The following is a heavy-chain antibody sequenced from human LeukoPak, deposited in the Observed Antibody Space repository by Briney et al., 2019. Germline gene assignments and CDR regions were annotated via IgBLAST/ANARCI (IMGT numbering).Heavy chain of an antibody. D-gene: IGHD3-10*01. Sequence: GASVKVSCKASGYTFTSYGISWVRQAPGQGLEWMGWISAYNGNTNYAQKLQGRVTMTTDTSTSTAYMELSSLRSEDTAVYYCARDRPDYYGSGSYHSRNLDYWGQGTLVTVSS. CDR3: ARDRPDYYGSGSYHSRNLDY. CDR2: ISAYNGNT. CDR1: GYTFTSYG. J-gene: IGHJ4*02. V-gene: IGHV1-18*01.